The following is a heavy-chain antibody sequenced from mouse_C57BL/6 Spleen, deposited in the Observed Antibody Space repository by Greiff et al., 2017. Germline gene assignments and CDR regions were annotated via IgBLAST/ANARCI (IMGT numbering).Heavy chain of an antibody. CDR3: AETGSSQYYFDY. D-gene: IGHD1-1*01. J-gene: IGHJ2*01. CDR2: IDPEDGET. CDR1: GFNIKDYY. V-gene: IGHV14-2*01. Sequence: EVKLQESGAELVKPGASVKLSCTASGFNIKDYYMHWVKQRTEQGLEWIGRIDPEDGETKYAPKFQGKATITADTSSNTAYLRLSSLTSEDTAVYYCAETGSSQYYFDYWGKGTTLTVSS.